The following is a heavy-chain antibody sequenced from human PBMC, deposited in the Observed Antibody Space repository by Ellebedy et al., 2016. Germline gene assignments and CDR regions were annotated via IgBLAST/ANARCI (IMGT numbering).Heavy chain of an antibody. V-gene: IGHV3-23*01. CDR1: GFTFSSYA. CDR3: AKESRGVGHGALDSWFDL. D-gene: IGHD3-10*01. CDR2: ITGSAGST. Sequence: GESLKISXAASGFTFSSYAMNWVRQAPGKGLEWISAITGSAGSTYYADSVKGRFTISRDNSKNTLYLQMNSLRPEDTAVYYCAKESRGVGHGALDSWFDLWGQGTLVTVSS. J-gene: IGHJ5*02.